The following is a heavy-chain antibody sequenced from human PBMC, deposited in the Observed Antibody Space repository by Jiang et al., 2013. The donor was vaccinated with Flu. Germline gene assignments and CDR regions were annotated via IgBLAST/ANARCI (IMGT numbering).Heavy chain of an antibody. CDR3: AKGYSSGWSSEDYFDY. D-gene: IGHD6-19*01. J-gene: IGHJ4*02. CDR2: ISSDGSKK. Sequence: VQLLESGGGVVQPGRSLRLSCAASGFTFSSYGMHWVRQAPGKGLEWVAVISSDGSKKYCVDSVRGRFTISRDNSENTLYLQMNGLRPEDTALYYCAKGYSSGWSSEDYFDYWGQGTLVTVSS. V-gene: IGHV3-30*18. CDR1: GFTFSSYG.